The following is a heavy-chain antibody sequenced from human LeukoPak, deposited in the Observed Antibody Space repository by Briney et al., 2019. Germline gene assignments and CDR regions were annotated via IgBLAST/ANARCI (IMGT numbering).Heavy chain of an antibody. CDR1: GFTFGGYG. CDR3: TRYNNGHFDY. J-gene: IGHJ4*02. CDR2: IAYDGSRA. D-gene: IGHD1-14*01. V-gene: IGHV3-33*01. Sequence: GRSLRLSCAGSGFTFGGYGMHWFRQTPGKGLEWVAVIAYDGSRAFCADSVKGRFTISRDNSKNTMSVQMDDLRAEDTAVYYCTRYNNGHFDYWGQGTLVTVSS.